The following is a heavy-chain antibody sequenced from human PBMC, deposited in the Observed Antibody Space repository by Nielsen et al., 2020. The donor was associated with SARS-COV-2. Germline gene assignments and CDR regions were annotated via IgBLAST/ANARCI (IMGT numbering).Heavy chain of an antibody. D-gene: IGHD3-3*01. V-gene: IGHV3-33*08. Sequence: GESLKISCAASGFTFSSYWMSWVRQAPGKGLEWVAVIWYDGSNKYYADSVKGRFTISRDNSKNTLYLQMNSLRAEDTAVYYCARDSVSYDFWSGYYPPYYYYGMDVWGQGTTVTVSS. CDR1: GFTFSSYW. CDR2: IWYDGSNK. CDR3: ARDSVSYDFWSGYYPPYYYYGMDV. J-gene: IGHJ6*02.